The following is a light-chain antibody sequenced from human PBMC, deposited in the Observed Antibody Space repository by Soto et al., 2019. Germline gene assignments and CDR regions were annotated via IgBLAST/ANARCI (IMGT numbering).Light chain of an antibody. CDR1: QSISSW. Sequence: DIQMTQSPSTLSASVGDRVTITCRASQSISSWLAWYQQKPGKAPKLLIYKASSLESGVPSRFSGSGSGPEFTLTISSLQPDDFATYYCQQYNSYSWTFGQGTKLDIK. J-gene: IGKJ1*01. CDR3: QQYNSYSWT. V-gene: IGKV1-5*03. CDR2: KAS.